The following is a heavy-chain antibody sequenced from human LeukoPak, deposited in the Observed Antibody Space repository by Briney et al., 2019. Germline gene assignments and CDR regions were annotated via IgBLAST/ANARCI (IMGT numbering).Heavy chain of an antibody. CDR2: IIPIFGTA. J-gene: IGHJ5*02. Sequence: ASVKVSCKASGGTFSSYAISWVRQAPGQGLEWMGGIIPIFGTANYAQKFQGRVTITTDVSTSTAYMELSSLRSEDTAVYYCASVVAAAGTHWFDPWGQGTLVTVSS. V-gene: IGHV1-69*05. CDR1: GGTFSSYA. D-gene: IGHD6-13*01. CDR3: ASVVAAAGTHWFDP.